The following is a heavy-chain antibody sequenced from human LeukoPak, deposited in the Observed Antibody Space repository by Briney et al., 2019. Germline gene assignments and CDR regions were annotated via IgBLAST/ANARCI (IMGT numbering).Heavy chain of an antibody. CDR2: IYYSGST. CDR3: ARTKKYYDFWSGYYDYYYYYGMDV. Sequence: SETLSLTCAVYGGSFSGYYWSWIRQPPGKGLEWIGSIYYSGSTYYNPSLKSRVTISVDTSKNQFSLKLSSVTAADTAVYYCARTKKYYDFWSGYYDYYYYYGMDVWGQGSTVTVSS. J-gene: IGHJ6*02. D-gene: IGHD3-3*01. V-gene: IGHV4-34*01. CDR1: GGSFSGYY.